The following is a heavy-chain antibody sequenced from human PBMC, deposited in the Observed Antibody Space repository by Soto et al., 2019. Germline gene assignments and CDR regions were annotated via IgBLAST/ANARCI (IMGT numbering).Heavy chain of an antibody. Sequence: VGSLRLSCAASGFTLSNAWMSWVRQAPGKGLEWVGRIKSKTDGATIDYAAPVRGRFTISGDDSKGTLYLQMSNLKTEDTAVYYCTTDNMPGTASPQFHHWGQGTLVTVSS. J-gene: IGHJ1*01. CDR2: IKSKTDGATI. CDR3: TTDNMPGTASPQFHH. CDR1: GFTLSNAW. D-gene: IGHD1-1*01. V-gene: IGHV3-15*01.